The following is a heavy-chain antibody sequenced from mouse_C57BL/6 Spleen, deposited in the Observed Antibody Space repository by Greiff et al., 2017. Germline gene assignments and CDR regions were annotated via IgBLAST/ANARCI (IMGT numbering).Heavy chain of an antibody. CDR2: IWRGGST. J-gene: IGHJ4*01. D-gene: IGHD1-1*01. Sequence: VQLKESGPGLVQPSQSLSITCTVSGFSLTSYGVHWVRQSPGKGLEWLGVIWRGGSTDYNAAFMSRLSITKDNSKSQVFFKMNSLQADDTAIYYCAKNYGSKGDAMDYWGQGTSVTVSS. V-gene: IGHV2-5*01. CDR1: GFSLTSYG. CDR3: AKNYGSKGDAMDY.